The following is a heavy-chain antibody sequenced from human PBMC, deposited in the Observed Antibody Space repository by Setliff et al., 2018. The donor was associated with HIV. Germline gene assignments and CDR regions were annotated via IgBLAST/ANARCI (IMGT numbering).Heavy chain of an antibody. CDR2: INHSGIT. CDR1: GASFSGYY. J-gene: IGHJ4*02. Sequence: SETLSLTCAVYGASFSGYYWAWIRQSPGTGLEWIGEINHSGITNYNPTLKSRVTISTDTSKNQFSLRLNFVTAADTAVYYCARVRLRVPPSIFDYWGQGALVTVSS. D-gene: IGHD2-2*01. CDR3: ARVRLRVPPSIFDY. V-gene: IGHV4-34*01.